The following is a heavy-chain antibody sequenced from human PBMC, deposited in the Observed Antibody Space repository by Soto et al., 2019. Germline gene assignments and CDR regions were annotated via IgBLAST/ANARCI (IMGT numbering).Heavy chain of an antibody. D-gene: IGHD5-18*01. CDR1: GGSISSSSYY. CDR3: ARGYGRNFDY. CDR2: IYYSGST. Sequence: PSETLSLTCTVSGGSISSSSYYWGWIRQPPGKGLELIGSIYYSGSTYYNPSLKIRVTISVDTSKNQFSLKLSSVTSADTAVYYCARGYGRNFDYWGQGTLVTV. V-gene: IGHV4-39*01. J-gene: IGHJ4*02.